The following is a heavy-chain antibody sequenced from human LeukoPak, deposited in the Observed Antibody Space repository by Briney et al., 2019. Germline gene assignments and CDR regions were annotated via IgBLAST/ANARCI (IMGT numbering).Heavy chain of an antibody. J-gene: IGHJ4*02. CDR2: ITTSTGNP. CDR1: GYTLTGYS. D-gene: IGHD5/OR15-5a*01. CDR3: ARDASTINFDY. Sequence: ASVKVSCKASGYTLTGYSINWLRQAPGQGLEWMGWITTSTGNPTYAQGFTGRFVFSLDTSVSTTYLHINNLKAEDTAVYYCARDASTINFDYWGQGTLVTVSS. V-gene: IGHV7-4-1*02.